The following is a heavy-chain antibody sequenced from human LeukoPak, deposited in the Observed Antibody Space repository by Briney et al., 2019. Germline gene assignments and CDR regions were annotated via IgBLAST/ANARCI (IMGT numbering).Heavy chain of an antibody. J-gene: IGHJ4*02. Sequence: SETLSLTCTVSGGSISSSSYYWGWIRQPPGTGLEWVGSITYSGTTYHNPSLSSRVTISVDTSNNQFSLKLSSVTAADTAVYYCAPAYVWGSFRTFSYWGQGTLVTVSS. CDR2: ITYSGTT. V-gene: IGHV4-39*01. CDR1: GGSISSSSYY. CDR3: APAYVWGSFRTFSY. D-gene: IGHD3-16*02.